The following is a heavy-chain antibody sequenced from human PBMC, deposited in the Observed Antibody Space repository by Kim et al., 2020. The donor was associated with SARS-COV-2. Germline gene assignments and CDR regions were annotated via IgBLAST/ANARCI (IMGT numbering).Heavy chain of an antibody. CDR2: IYYSGST. Sequence: SETLSLTCTVSGGSINRYSWTWIRQPPGKGLEWIGCIYYSGSTNSNPSLKSRVTISVDTSKNQFSLRLSSVTAADTAVYYCARHWTNNWFDPWGQGTVGT. V-gene: IGHV4-59*08. J-gene: IGHJ5*02. CDR3: ARHWTNNWFDP. D-gene: IGHD1-1*01. CDR1: GGSINRYS.